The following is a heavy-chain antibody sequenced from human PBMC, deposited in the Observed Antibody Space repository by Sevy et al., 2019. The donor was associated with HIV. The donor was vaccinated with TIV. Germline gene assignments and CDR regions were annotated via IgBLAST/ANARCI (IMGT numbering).Heavy chain of an antibody. D-gene: IGHD3-22*01. V-gene: IGHV3-30*04. Sequence: GGSLRLSCAASGFTFSSYAMHWVRQAPGKGLEWVAVISYDGRNKYYADSVKGRFTISRDNSKNTLYLQMNSLRAEDTAVYYCARDNPYYYDSSGQRGGFQHWGQGTLVTVSS. J-gene: IGHJ1*01. CDR1: GFTFSSYA. CDR3: ARDNPYYYDSSGQRGGFQH. CDR2: ISYDGRNK.